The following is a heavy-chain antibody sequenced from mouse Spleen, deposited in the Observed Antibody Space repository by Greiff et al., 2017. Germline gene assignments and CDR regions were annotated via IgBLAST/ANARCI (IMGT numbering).Heavy chain of an antibody. Sequence: EVQLQQSGPGLVKPSQSLSLTCTVTGYSITSDYAWNWIRQFPGNKLEWMGYISYSGSTSYNPSLKSRISITRDTSKNQFFLQLNSVTTEDTATYYCARSGSSLFDYWGQGTTLTVSS. CDR1: GYSITSDYA. J-gene: IGHJ2*01. CDR3: ARSGSSLFDY. V-gene: IGHV3-2*02. D-gene: IGHD1-1*01. CDR2: ISYSGST.